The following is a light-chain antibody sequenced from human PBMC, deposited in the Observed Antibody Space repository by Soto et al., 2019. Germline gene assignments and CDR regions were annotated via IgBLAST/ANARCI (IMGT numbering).Light chain of an antibody. CDR2: KAS. CDR1: QSISAW. V-gene: IGKV1-5*03. Sequence: DIQMTQSPSTLSASVGDRVTITCRASQSISAWLAWYQQKPGKAPNLLIYKASSLESGVPSRFNGSGSGTEFPLTISSLQPDDFATYYCQQYNSYSRTFGQGTKVDIK. J-gene: IGKJ1*01. CDR3: QQYNSYSRT.